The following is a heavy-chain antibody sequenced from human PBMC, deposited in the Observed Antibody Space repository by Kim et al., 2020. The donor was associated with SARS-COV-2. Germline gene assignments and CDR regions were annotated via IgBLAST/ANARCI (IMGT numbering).Heavy chain of an antibody. J-gene: IGHJ6*02. V-gene: IGHV3-30*02. CDR3: AKETNSYGPPRYYYYGMDV. D-gene: IGHD5-18*01. Sequence: GRFTISRDNSKNPLYLQMNSLRAEDTAVYYCAKETNSYGPPRYYYYGMDVWGQGTTVTVSS.